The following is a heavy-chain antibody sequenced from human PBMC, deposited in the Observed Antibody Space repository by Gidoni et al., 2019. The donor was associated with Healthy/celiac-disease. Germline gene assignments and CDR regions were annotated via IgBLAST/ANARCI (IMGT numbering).Heavy chain of an antibody. V-gene: IGHV4-34*01. CDR2: INHSGTT. Sequence: QVQLQQWGAGLLQPSATLSLTCAVYGGSFSGYYWSWIRQPPGKGLEWIGEINHSGTTNYNPSLKSRVTISVDTSKNQFSLKLSSVTAADTAVYYCARVITVLRFLGWFPNPRRFDPWGQGTLVTVSS. D-gene: IGHD3-3*01. CDR1: GGSFSGYY. J-gene: IGHJ5*02. CDR3: ARVITVLRFLGWFPNPRRFDP.